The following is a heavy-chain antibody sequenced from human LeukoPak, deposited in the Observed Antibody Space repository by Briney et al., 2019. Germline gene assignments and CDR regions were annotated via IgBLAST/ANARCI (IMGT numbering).Heavy chain of an antibody. D-gene: IGHD3-9*01. J-gene: IGHJ4*02. V-gene: IGHV3-23*01. CDR2: ISGSGGSP. CDR1: GFTFSSSA. CDR3: AKGTFDWSFPLYFDS. Sequence: GGSLRLSCAASGFTFSSSAMSWVRQAPGKGLEWVSSISGSGGSPYYADSVKGRFTISRDNSKNTLYLQMNSLGVEDTAVYYCAKGTFDWSFPLYFDSWGQGILVTVSS.